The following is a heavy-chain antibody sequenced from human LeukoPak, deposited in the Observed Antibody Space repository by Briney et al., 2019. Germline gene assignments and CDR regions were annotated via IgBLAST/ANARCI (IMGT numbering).Heavy chain of an antibody. CDR1: GYTFTGYY. V-gene: IGHV1-2*02. D-gene: IGHD2-21*02. CDR2: INPNSGGT. CDR3: ARAECGGDCSKYYFDY. Sequence: GASVKVSCKASGYTFTGYYMHWVRQAPGQGLEWMGWINPNSGGTNYAQKFQGRVTMTRDTSISTAYMELSRLRSDDTAVYYCARAECGGDCSKYYFDYWGQGTLVTVSS. J-gene: IGHJ4*02.